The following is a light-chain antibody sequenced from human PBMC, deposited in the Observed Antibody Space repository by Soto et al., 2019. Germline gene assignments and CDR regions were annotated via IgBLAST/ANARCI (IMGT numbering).Light chain of an antibody. Sequence: EILMTQSPATLSVSPGDRVTISCRASQTVSSNLAWYQQKPGHAPRLLIYGASTRATAIPARFSGSGSGTEFTLTISSLQSEDFAVYYCQQYNNWPRTFGQGTKVDIK. CDR2: GAS. CDR1: QTVSSN. V-gene: IGKV3-15*01. J-gene: IGKJ1*01. CDR3: QQYNNWPRT.